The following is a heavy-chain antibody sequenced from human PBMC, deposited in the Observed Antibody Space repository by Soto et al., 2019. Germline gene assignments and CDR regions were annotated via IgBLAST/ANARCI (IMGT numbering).Heavy chain of an antibody. J-gene: IGHJ3*02. CDR1: GGTFDSNA. D-gene: IGHD2-2*01. CDR2: IIPIFGTI. CDR3: AREGLTFGPGAVGGAFDI. Sequence: QVQLVQSGTEVRKPGSSVKVSCKASGGTFDSNAISWVRLAPRQGLEWMGGIIPIFGTINNAQKFQDRVTITADASANIVYMELSSLRSEDTAIYYCAREGLTFGPGAVGGAFDIWGQGTLVTVSS. V-gene: IGHV1-69*12.